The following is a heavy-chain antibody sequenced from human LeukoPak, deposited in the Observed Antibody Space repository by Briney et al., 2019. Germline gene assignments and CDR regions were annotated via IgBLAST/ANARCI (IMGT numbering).Heavy chain of an antibody. CDR3: ARDWGATDYYDSSGYCR. J-gene: IGHJ4*02. Sequence: GASVKVSCKASGGTFSSYAISWVRQAPGQGLEWMGGIIPIFGTANYAQKFQGRVTITADKSTSTAYMELSSLRSEDTAVYYCARDWGATDYYDSSGYCRWGQGTLVTVSS. D-gene: IGHD3-22*01. CDR2: IIPIFGTA. CDR1: GGTFSSYA. V-gene: IGHV1-69*06.